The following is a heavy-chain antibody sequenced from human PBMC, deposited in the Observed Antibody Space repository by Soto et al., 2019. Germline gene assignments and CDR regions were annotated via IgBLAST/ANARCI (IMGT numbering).Heavy chain of an antibody. D-gene: IGHD3-16*01. CDR2: ISKSGSII. CDR1: GFTFSDYY. V-gene: IGHV3-11*01. CDR3: ARDLSPYSDYYDESTSETWFDP. Sequence: GSLRLSCAASGFTFSDYYMSWLRQPPGKGLEWVSYISKSGSIIHFADSVEGRFAISRDNAKNTLYLQMSSLRAEDTALYYCARDLSPYSDYYDESTSETWFDPWGQGTLVTVAS. J-gene: IGHJ5*02.